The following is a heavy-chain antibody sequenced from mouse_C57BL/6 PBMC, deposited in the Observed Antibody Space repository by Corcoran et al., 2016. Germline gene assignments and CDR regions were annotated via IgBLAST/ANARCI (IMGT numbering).Heavy chain of an antibody. V-gene: IGHV9-3*01. CDR3: VRWGGNSASFDY. CDR1: GYTFTTYG. J-gene: IGHJ3*01. Sequence: QIQLVQSGPELKKPGETVKISCKASGYTFTTYGMSWVKQAPGKGLKWMGWINTYSGVPTYADDFKGRFAFSLETSASTAYLQINNLKNEDTATYFCVRWGGNSASFDYWGQGTLVTVSA. CDR2: INTYSGVP. D-gene: IGHD1-1*02.